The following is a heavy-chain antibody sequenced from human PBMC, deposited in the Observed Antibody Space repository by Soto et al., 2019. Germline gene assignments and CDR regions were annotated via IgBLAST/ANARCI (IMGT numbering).Heavy chain of an antibody. J-gene: IGHJ5*02. CDR3: AKGKSTGDIDWFDP. D-gene: IGHD3-10*01. CDR2: LIGGHYGT. Sequence: LRLSCTASGFTLQNYAMAWVRQAPGKGLEWVSTLIGGHYGTAYSYSVKGRFTVSRDNSKNCLYLQMNSLGVEDTAMYFCAKGKSTGDIDWFDPWGQGRLVTVSS. CDR1: GFTLQNYA. V-gene: IGHV3-23*01.